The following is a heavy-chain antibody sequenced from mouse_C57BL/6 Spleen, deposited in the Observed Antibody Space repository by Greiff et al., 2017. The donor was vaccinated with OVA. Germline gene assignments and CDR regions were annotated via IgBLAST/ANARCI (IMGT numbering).Heavy chain of an antibody. D-gene: IGHD1-1*01. CDR2: IYPGDGDT. V-gene: IGHV1-80*01. CDR3: ATGPNYYGSGFDY. J-gene: IGHJ2*01. Sequence: VQLQQSGAELVKPGASVKISCKASGYAFSSYWMNWVKQRPGKGLEWIGQIYPGDGDTNYNGKFKGKATLTADKSSSTAYMQLSSLTSEDSAVYFCATGPNYYGSGFDYWGQGTTLTVSS. CDR1: GYAFSSYW.